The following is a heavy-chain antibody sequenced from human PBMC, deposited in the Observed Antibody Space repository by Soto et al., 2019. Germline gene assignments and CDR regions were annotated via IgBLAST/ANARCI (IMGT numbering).Heavy chain of an antibody. J-gene: IGHJ4*02. D-gene: IGHD3-9*01. Sequence: TLSLTCAVSGGSISSGGYSWSWTRQPPGKALEWLAVIYWDDSKHYSPSLRSRPTITKDTSKNQVVLTMTNMDPMDTGTYYCAHKGPEDWPLDYWGQGTLVTVSS. CDR2: IYWDDSK. CDR3: AHKGPEDWPLDY. CDR1: GGSISSGGYS. V-gene: IGHV2-5*08.